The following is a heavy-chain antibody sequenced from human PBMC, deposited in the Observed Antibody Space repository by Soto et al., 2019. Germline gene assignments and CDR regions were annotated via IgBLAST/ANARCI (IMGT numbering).Heavy chain of an antibody. J-gene: IGHJ4*02. CDR1: GFTFTSSA. CDR2: IAVGSGYT. Sequence: ASVNVSCKASGFTFTSSAFQWVRQARGQRLEWIGWIAVGSGYTNYAQRFQDRVTLTRDMSTATTYMELSRLTSEDTAIYYCAADATAWQQMVPSDYWGQGTLVTVSS. V-gene: IGHV1-58*01. D-gene: IGHD2-8*01. CDR3: AADATAWQQMVPSDY.